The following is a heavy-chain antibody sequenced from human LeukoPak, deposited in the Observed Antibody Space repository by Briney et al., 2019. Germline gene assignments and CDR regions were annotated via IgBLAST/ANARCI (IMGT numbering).Heavy chain of an antibody. CDR3: AKEIGNYYFDY. CDR1: GFTFSSYA. J-gene: IGHJ4*02. D-gene: IGHD1-7*01. CDR2: ISGSGDST. V-gene: IGHV3-23*01. Sequence: GGSLRLSCAASGFTFSSYAMTWVRQAPGKGLEWVSTISGSGDSTYYADSVKGRLTISRDDSKNTLYLQMNSLRAEDTAVYYCAKEIGNYYFDYWGQGTLVTVSS.